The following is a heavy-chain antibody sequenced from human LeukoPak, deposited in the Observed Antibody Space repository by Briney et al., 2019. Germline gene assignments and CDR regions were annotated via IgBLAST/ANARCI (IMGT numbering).Heavy chain of an antibody. J-gene: IGHJ4*02. CDR2: ISGSGGST. Sequence: GGSLRLSCAASGFTFSSYAMSWVRQAPGKGLEWVSAISGSGGSTYYADSVRGRFTISRDNSKNTLYLQMNSLRAEDTAVYYCAKDRVKGLSSDYWGQGTLVTVSS. CDR3: AKDRVKGLSSDY. CDR1: GFTFSSYA. V-gene: IGHV3-23*01. D-gene: IGHD2-8*01.